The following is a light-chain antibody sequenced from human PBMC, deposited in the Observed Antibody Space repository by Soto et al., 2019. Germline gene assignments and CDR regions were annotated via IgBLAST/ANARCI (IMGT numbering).Light chain of an antibody. CDR2: KAS. CDR1: QSINSW. Sequence: DIQMTQSPSTLSASVGDRVTITCRASQSINSWLAWYQQKPGKAPSLVIYKASILESGVPSRFSGSGSGTAFTLTISSLQTADFATYYCQQYHSYSWTFGQGTKVDMK. V-gene: IGKV1-5*03. J-gene: IGKJ1*01. CDR3: QQYHSYSWT.